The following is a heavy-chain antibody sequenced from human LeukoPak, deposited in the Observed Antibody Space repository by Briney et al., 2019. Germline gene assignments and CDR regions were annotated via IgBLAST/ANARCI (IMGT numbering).Heavy chain of an antibody. J-gene: IGHJ5*02. CDR2: IYSGGST. CDR1: GFTVSSNY. V-gene: IGHV3-66*01. D-gene: IGHD6-13*01. CDR3: ARGRPTTSIAAAGVNWFNP. Sequence: PGGSLRLSCAASGFTVSSNYMSWVRQAPGKGLEWVSVIYSGGSTYYADSVKGRFTISRDNSKNTLYLQMNSLRAEDTAVYYCARGRPTTSIAAAGVNWFNPWGQGTLVTVSS.